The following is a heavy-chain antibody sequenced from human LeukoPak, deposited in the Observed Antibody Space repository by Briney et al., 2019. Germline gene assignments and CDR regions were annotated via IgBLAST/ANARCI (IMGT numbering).Heavy chain of an antibody. CDR3: ARTLYYDFWSGLGV. CDR1: GGSISSSSYY. CDR2: IYYSGST. Sequence: SETLSLTCTVSGGSISSSSYYWGWIRQPPGKGLEWIGSIYYSGSTYYNPSLKSRVTISVDTSKNQFSLKLSSVTAADTAVYYCARTLYYDFWSGLGVWGKGTTVTVSS. J-gene: IGHJ6*04. V-gene: IGHV4-39*07. D-gene: IGHD3-3*01.